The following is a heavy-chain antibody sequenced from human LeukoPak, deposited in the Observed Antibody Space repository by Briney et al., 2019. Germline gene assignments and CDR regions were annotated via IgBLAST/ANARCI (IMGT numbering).Heavy chain of an antibody. V-gene: IGHV3-74*01. J-gene: IGHJ6*02. Sequence: GGSLRLSCAASGFTFSSYWMHWVRQAPGKGLVWVSRISDGGSTTTYADSVKGRFTISRDNAKNTLYLQMNGLRAEDTAVYYCARDPHPTAPDYYYYGMDVWGQGTTVTVSS. D-gene: IGHD2-2*01. CDR3: ARDPHPTAPDYYYYGMDV. CDR2: ISDGGSTT. CDR1: GFTFSSYW.